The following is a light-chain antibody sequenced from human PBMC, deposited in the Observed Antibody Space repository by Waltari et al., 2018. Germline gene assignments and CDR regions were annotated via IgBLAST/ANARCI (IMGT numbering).Light chain of an antibody. Sequence: QSALTQPASVSGSPGQSITVSCTGTSSDIGTYNYVSWYQQHPGKAPKLMICDVSSRPSGVSNRFSGSKSGNTASLTISGLQAEDEADYYCDSKSSSSPHVFGTGTKVTVL. V-gene: IGLV2-14*03. J-gene: IGLJ1*01. CDR2: DVS. CDR1: SSDIGTYNY. CDR3: DSKSSSSPHV.